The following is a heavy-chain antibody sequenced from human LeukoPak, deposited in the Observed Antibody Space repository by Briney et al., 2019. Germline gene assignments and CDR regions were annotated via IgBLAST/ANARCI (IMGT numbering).Heavy chain of an antibody. CDR3: AKDLGAVVPAAMGLDY. J-gene: IGHJ4*02. CDR1: GFTFSSYG. Sequence: GRSLRLSCAASGFTFSSYGMHWVRQAPGKGLEWVAVISYDGSNKYYADSVKGRFTTSRDNSKNTLYLQMNSLRAEDTAVYYCAKDLGAVVPAAMGLDYWGQGTLVTVSS. CDR2: ISYDGSNK. D-gene: IGHD2-2*01. V-gene: IGHV3-30*18.